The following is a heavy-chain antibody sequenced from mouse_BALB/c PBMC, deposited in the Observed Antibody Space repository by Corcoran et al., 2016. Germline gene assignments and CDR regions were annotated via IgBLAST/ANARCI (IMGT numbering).Heavy chain of an antibody. CDR3: TRYGVYGSSPYWYFDV. Sequence: QVQLQQSGAELVKPGASVKLSCKASGYTFPSYYMYWVKQRPGQGLEWIGEINPSNGGTNFNEKFKSKATLTVDKSSSTAYMQLSSLTSEDSAVYYCTRYGVYGSSPYWYFDVWGAGTTVTVSS. CDR1: GYTFPSYY. V-gene: IGHV1S81*02. D-gene: IGHD1-1*01. J-gene: IGHJ1*01. CDR2: INPSNGGT.